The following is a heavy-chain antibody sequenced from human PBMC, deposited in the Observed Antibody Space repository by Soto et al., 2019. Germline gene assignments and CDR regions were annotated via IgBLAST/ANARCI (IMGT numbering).Heavy chain of an antibody. CDR1: GFTFGGYS. CDR2: ISYDGSQK. CDR3: ARDGASGALDAFDI. Sequence: GGSLRLSCAVSGFTFGGYSMHWVRQAPGKGLEWVAFISYDGSQKKYADSVEGQSTVSRDNSNNALYLEMNNLRDEDTAVYYCARDGASGALDAFDIWGQGTMVTVSS. V-gene: IGHV3-30-3*01. J-gene: IGHJ3*02. D-gene: IGHD6-13*01.